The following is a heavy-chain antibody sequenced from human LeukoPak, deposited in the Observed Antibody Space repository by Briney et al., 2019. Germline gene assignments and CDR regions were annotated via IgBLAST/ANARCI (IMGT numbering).Heavy chain of an antibody. J-gene: IGHJ4*02. Sequence: SETLSLTCTVSGGSISSGGYYWSWIRQHPGKGLEWIGYIYYSGSTYYNPSLKSRVTISVDTSKNQFSLKLSSVTAADTAVYYCARDSWDGKRTYYFDYWGQGTLVTVSS. D-gene: IGHD4-23*01. CDR3: ARDSWDGKRTYYFDY. CDR2: IYYSGST. CDR1: GGSISSGGYY. V-gene: IGHV4-31*03.